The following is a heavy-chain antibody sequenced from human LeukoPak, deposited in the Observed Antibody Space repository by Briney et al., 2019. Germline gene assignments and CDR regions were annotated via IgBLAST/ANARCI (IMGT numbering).Heavy chain of an antibody. J-gene: IGHJ4*02. CDR3: ASSRYCSGGSCWGIDY. V-gene: IGHV3-53*01. CDR1: GFTVSSNY. CDR2: IYSGGST. Sequence: GGSLRLSCAASGFTVSSNYMSWVRQAPRKGLEWVSVIYSGGSTYYADSVKGRFTISRDNSKNTLYLQMNSLRAEDTAVYYCASSRYCSGGSCWGIDYWGQGTLVTVSS. D-gene: IGHD2-15*01.